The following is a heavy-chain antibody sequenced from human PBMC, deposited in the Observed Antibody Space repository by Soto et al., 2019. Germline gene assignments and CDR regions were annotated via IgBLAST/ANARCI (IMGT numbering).Heavy chain of an antibody. CDR2: IYYSGST. Sequence: PAETLSLTFTVSGSSIRGYDWSWTRQPAGKGMEWIGYIYYSGSTTYTPSLKSRVTISVDTSKTQFSLKLSSVTAADTAVYSCASYVATIRYYYYGMDVWGQGPTVTV. J-gene: IGHJ6*02. D-gene: IGHD5-12*01. V-gene: IGHV4-59*01. CDR3: ASYVATIRYYYYGMDV. CDR1: GSSIRGYD.